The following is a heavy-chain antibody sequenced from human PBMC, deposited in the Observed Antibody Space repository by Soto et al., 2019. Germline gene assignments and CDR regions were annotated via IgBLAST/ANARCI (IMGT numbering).Heavy chain of an antibody. V-gene: IGHV1-18*04. Sequence: ASVKVSCKASGYTFTSYGISWVRQAPGQGLEWMGWISAYNGNTNYAQKLQGRVTMTTDTSTSTAYMELRSLRSDDTAVYYCARASYCGGDCLTYYYYSMDVWGQGTTVTVSS. CDR2: ISAYNGNT. D-gene: IGHD2-21*02. J-gene: IGHJ6*02. CDR1: GYTFTSYG. CDR3: ARASYCGGDCLTYYYYSMDV.